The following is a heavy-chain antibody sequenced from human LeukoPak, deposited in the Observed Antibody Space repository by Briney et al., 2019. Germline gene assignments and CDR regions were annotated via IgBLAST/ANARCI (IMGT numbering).Heavy chain of an antibody. J-gene: IGHJ3*02. CDR2: INSDGCST. V-gene: IGHV3-74*01. D-gene: IGHD4-17*01. CDR1: GFTFRSYW. CDR3: AREPHSDYSDHTDAFDI. Sequence: PGGSLRLSWAALGFTFRSYWGHWVAQAPGRGRGWVSGINSDGCSTSYAHSVEGPFTISRDNAKNTLYLQMNSLRAEDTAVYFCAREPHSDYSDHTDAFDIWGQGTMVTVSS.